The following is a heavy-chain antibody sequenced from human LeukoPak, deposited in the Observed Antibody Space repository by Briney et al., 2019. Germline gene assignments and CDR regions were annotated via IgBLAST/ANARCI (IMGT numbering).Heavy chain of an antibody. Sequence: GSSLRLSCAASGFTFSDYTMNWVRQASGKGLEWVSSISNSSSYIYYADSVRGRFTISRDNAKNSLYLQMNSLTAEDTAIYYCAKFFDDWGQGTLVTVSS. V-gene: IGHV3-21*01. CDR3: AKFFDD. J-gene: IGHJ4*02. CDR1: GFTFSDYT. CDR2: ISNSSSYI.